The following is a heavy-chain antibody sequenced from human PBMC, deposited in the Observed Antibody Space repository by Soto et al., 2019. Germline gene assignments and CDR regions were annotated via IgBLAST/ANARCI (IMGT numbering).Heavy chain of an antibody. Sequence: GGSLRLSCAASGFTFSSYGMHWVRQAPGKGLEWVAVISYDGSNKYYADSGKGRFTISRDNSKNTLYLQMNSLRAEDTAVYYCANRDIVLMVYATGGSYYYYGMDVWGQGTTVTVSS. CDR3: ANRDIVLMVYATGGSYYYYGMDV. CDR1: GFTFSSYG. V-gene: IGHV3-30*18. J-gene: IGHJ6*02. CDR2: ISYDGSNK. D-gene: IGHD2-8*01.